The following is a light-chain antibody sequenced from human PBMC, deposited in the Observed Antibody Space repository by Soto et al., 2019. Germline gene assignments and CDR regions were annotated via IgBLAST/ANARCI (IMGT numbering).Light chain of an antibody. Sequence: EIVKTQSPATVSVSPGERATLSCRASQSVSNNLAWYQKKPGQAPRLLIYGASTRATGIPARFSGSGSGTEFTLTISSLQSEDFAFYYCQQYYNWWTFGQGTRVDIK. J-gene: IGKJ1*01. V-gene: IGKV3-15*01. CDR1: QSVSNN. CDR3: QQYYNWWT. CDR2: GAS.